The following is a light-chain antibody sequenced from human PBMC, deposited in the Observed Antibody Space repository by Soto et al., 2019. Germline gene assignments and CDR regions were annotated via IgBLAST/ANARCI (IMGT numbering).Light chain of an antibody. J-gene: IGLJ3*02. CDR2: TNG. CDR1: SSNIGAGYD. Sequence: QSVLTQPPSVSGAPGQRVTISCTGTSSNIGAGYDVNWYQHLPGAAPKLLIYTNGNRPSGVPDRFPGSKSGTSASLAITGLQAEDEADYYCQSYDSGLSGSVFGGGTKLTVL. V-gene: IGLV1-40*01. CDR3: QSYDSGLSGSV.